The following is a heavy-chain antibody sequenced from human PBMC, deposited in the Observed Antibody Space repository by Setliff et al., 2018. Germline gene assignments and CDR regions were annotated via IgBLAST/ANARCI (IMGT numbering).Heavy chain of an antibody. V-gene: IGHV7-4-1*02. CDR1: GNRFTDYN. Sequence: ASVKVSCKASGNRFTDYNLHWVRQAPGQGLEWMGWIDTNTGNPTYAQDFTGRFVFSLDTSVSTAYLQMNSLRAEDTAVYYCARQPSKYDHFWGTYRLDAFDIWGQGTMVTVSS. D-gene: IGHD3-16*02. CDR2: IDTNTGNP. CDR3: ARQPSKYDHFWGTYRLDAFDI. J-gene: IGHJ3*02.